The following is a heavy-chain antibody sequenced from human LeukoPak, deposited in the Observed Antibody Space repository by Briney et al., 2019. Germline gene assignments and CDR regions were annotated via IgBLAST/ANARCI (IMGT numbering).Heavy chain of an antibody. CDR3: AREGSSSSGFDY. CDR2: IYHSGST. J-gene: IGHJ4*02. CDR1: GGSISSGGYS. Sequence: SETLSLTCAVSGGSISSGGYSWSWIRQPPGKGLEWIGYIYHSGSTYYNPSLKSRVTISVDRSKNQFSLKLSSVTAADTAVYYCAREGSSSSGFDYWGQGTLVTVSS. V-gene: IGHV4-30-2*01. D-gene: IGHD6-6*01.